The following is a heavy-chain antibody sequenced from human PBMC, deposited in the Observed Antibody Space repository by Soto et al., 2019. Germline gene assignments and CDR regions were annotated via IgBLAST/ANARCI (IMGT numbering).Heavy chain of an antibody. CDR2: ISSSSSYI. CDR1: GFTFSSYS. Sequence: GGSLRLSCAASGFTFSSYSMNWVRQAPGKGLEWVSSISSSSSYIYYADSVKGRFTISRDNAKNSLYLQMNSLRAEDTAVYYCARDCSGSSCYPNDDAFDIWGQGTMVTVSS. CDR3: ARDCSGSSCYPNDDAFDI. J-gene: IGHJ3*02. V-gene: IGHV3-21*01. D-gene: IGHD2-15*01.